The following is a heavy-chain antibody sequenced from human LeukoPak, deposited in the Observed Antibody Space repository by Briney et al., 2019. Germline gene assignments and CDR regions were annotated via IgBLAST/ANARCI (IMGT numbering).Heavy chain of an antibody. V-gene: IGHV3-74*01. D-gene: IGHD6-13*01. CDR3: ARDRSISAAGDTY. J-gene: IGHJ4*02. CDR1: GFTFSSYW. CDR2: VNRDGSST. Sequence: GGSLRLSCAASGFTFSSYWMHWVRQAPGKGLVWVSRVNRDGSSTSYADSVKGRFTISRDNAKNTLSLQMNSLRAEDTAVYYCARDRSISAAGDTYWGQGTLVTVS.